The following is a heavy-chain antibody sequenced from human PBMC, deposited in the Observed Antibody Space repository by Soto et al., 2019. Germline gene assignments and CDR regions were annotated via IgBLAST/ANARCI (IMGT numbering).Heavy chain of an antibody. J-gene: IGHJ6*02. V-gene: IGHV5-51*01. CDR1: GYTFSSYW. Sequence: GEALKISCQASGYTFSSYWIAWVRQMPGKGLEWMGIIYPGDSDTRYSPSFKGQVTISADNSISIAYLQWSSLKASDTAIYYCAASIFYYGMDVWGQGTTVTVSS. CDR3: AASIFYYGMDV. CDR2: IYPGDSDT.